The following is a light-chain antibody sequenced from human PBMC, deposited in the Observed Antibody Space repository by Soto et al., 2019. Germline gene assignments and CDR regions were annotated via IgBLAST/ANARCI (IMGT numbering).Light chain of an antibody. Sequence: QSVLTQPPSASGTPGQRVTISCFGSNSNVRYNTVNWYQHLPGTAPKLLIHTNNRRPSGVSDRFSGSKSGTSASLAISGVQSEDEAVYYCAAWDDSLRSPVFGGGTKLTVL. CDR1: NSNVRYNT. V-gene: IGLV1-44*01. CDR3: AAWDDSLRSPV. J-gene: IGLJ2*01. CDR2: TNN.